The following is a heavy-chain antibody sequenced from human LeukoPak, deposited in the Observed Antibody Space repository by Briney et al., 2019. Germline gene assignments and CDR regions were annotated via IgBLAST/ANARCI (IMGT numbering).Heavy chain of an antibody. CDR1: GYTFTSYD. Sequence: ASVKVSCKASGYTFTSYDINWVRRATGQGLEWMGWMNPNSGNTGYAQKFQGRVTMTRNTSISTAYMELSSLRSEDTAVYYCAGWDSSSWSGWFDPWGQGTLVTVSS. CDR2: MNPNSGNT. D-gene: IGHD6-13*01. CDR3: AGWDSSSWSGWFDP. J-gene: IGHJ5*02. V-gene: IGHV1-8*01.